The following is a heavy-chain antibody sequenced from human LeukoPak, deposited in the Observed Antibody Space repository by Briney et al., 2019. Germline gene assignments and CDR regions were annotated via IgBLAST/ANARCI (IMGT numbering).Heavy chain of an antibody. Sequence: PSQTLSLTCTVSGGSISSGSYYWSWIRQPAGKGLEWIGRIYTSGSTNYNPSLKSRVTISVDTSKNQFSLKLSSVTAADTAVYYCARDGYNHRRFDYWGQGTLVTVSS. CDR2: IYTSGST. CDR1: GGSISSGSYY. CDR3: ARDGYNHRRFDY. D-gene: IGHD5-24*01. J-gene: IGHJ4*02. V-gene: IGHV4-61*02.